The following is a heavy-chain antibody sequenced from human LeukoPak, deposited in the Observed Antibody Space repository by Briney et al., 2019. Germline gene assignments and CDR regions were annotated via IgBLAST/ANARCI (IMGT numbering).Heavy chain of an antibody. Sequence: SETLSLTCSVSGASVSTTAYFWNWIRQPAGEGLEWIGRIYSSGNTHYNPSLKSRVTMSLDTSKNQFSLTMNSVTAADSAVYFCASYREAYDLYPHGLDVWGRGTVVTVSS. CDR3: ASYREAYDLYPHGLDV. D-gene: IGHD5-24*01. V-gene: IGHV4-61*02. CDR2: IYSSGNT. CDR1: GASVSTTAYF. J-gene: IGHJ3*01.